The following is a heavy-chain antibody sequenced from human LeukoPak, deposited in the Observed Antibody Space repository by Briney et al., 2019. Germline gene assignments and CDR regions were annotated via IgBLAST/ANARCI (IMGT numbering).Heavy chain of an antibody. J-gene: IGHJ5*02. CDR2: ISSSSSYI. CDR1: GFTFSSYS. CDR3: ARGVRAVAGTENWFDP. D-gene: IGHD6-19*01. V-gene: IGHV3-21*01. Sequence: GGSLRLSCAASGFTFSSYSMNWVRQAPGKGLDWVSPISSSSSYIYYADSVKGRFTISRDNAKNSLYLQMNSLRAEDTAVYYCARGVRAVAGTENWFDPWGQGTLLTVSS.